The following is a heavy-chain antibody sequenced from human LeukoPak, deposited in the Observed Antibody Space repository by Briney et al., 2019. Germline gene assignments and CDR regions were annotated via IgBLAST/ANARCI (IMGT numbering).Heavy chain of an antibody. CDR3: ARGAVPVFYYYMDV. CDR1: GYTFTGYY. D-gene: IGHD2-2*01. CDR2: INPNSGGT. Sequence: GASVKVSCKASGYTFTGYYMYWVRQAPGQGLEWMGWINPNSGGTNYAQKFQGRVTMTRDTSISTAYMELSRLGSDDTAVYYCARGAVPVFYYYMDVWGKGTTVTVSS. V-gene: IGHV1-2*02. J-gene: IGHJ6*03.